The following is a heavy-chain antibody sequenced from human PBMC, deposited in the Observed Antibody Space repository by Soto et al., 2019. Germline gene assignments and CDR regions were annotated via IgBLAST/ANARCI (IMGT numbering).Heavy chain of an antibody. J-gene: IGHJ4*02. CDR1: GYAFTNYY. CDR3: ARGDNDY. V-gene: IGHV1-46*01. Sequence: GASVKVSCKASGYAFTNYYVQWVRQAPGQGLEWMGVVHPDGGHTTYSQKFQDRVTMTRDAFTSTIYMELSSLRSEDTAVYYCARGDNDYWGQGTLVTVSS. CDR2: VHPDGGHT.